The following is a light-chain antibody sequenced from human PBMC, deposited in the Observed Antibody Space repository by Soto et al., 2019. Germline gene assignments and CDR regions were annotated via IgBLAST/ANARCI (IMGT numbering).Light chain of an antibody. CDR1: QSVSRN. CDR2: GAS. CDR3: QQYNNWPPEKT. V-gene: IGKV3-15*01. Sequence: EIVMPQSPATLSVSPGERATLSCRASQSVSRNLAWYQQKPGQAPRLLIYGASTRATGIPARFSGSGSGTEFTLTISSLQSEDFAVYYCQQYNNWPPEKTFGPGTKVDIK. J-gene: IGKJ3*01.